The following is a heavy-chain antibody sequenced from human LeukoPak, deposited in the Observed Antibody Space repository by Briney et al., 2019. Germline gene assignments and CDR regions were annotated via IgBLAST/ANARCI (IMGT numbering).Heavy chain of an antibody. CDR3: ARAPYSSGWYGKGYYFDY. V-gene: IGHV3-11*04. CDR1: GFTFSDYY. J-gene: IGHJ4*02. CDR2: ISSSGSTI. Sequence: GGSLRLSCAASGFTFSDYYMSWIRQAPGKGLEWVSYISSSGSTIYYADSVKCRFTISRDNAKNSLYLQMNSLRAEDTAVYYCARAPYSSGWYGKGYYFDYWGQGTLVTVSS. D-gene: IGHD6-19*01.